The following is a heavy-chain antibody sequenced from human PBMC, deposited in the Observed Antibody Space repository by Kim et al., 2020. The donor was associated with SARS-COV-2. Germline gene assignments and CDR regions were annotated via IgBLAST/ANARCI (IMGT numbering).Heavy chain of an antibody. Sequence: ASVKVSCKASGYTFTSYGISWVRQAPGQGLEWMGWISAYNGNTNYAQKLQGRVTMTTDTSTSTAYMELRSLRSDDTAVYYCARAPQGSGGYYIPYYYGMDVWGQGTTVTVSS. J-gene: IGHJ6*02. CDR3: ARAPQGSGGYYIPYYYGMDV. CDR1: GYTFTSYG. V-gene: IGHV1-18*01. D-gene: IGHD3-10*01. CDR2: ISAYNGNT.